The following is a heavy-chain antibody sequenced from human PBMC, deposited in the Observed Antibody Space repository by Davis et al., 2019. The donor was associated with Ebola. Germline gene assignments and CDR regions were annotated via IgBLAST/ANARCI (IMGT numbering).Heavy chain of an antibody. V-gene: IGHV3-30*03. J-gene: IGHJ4*02. D-gene: IGHD4-11*01. CDR2: ISYDGSNK. CDR3: ARGDYRTSYYFDY. CDR1: GFTFSSYG. Sequence: GGSLRLSCAASGFTFSSYGMHWVRQAPGKGLEWVAVISYDGSNKYYADSVKGRFTISRDNSKTTLYLQMNRLRAEDTAIYYCARGDYRTSYYFDYWGQGTLVTVSS.